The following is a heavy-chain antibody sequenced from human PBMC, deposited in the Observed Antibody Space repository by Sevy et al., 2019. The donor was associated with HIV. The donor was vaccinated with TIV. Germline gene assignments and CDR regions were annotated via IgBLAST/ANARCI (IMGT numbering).Heavy chain of an antibody. CDR1: GFGFSGTW. D-gene: IGHD3-10*01. CDR3: AKDRGWKTFDY. J-gene: IGHJ4*02. V-gene: IGHV3-7*04. CDR2: ISPEGSRI. Sequence: GGSLRLSCAASGFGFSGTWMNWVRQAPGKGLEGVAIISPEGSRIDYADSVKGRLIISRDNANSSVSLQMNSLRVEDMGVYYCAKDRGWKTFDYWGQGALVTVSS.